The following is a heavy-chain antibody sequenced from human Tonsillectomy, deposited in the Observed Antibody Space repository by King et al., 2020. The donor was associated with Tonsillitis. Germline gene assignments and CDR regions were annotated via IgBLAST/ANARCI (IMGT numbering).Heavy chain of an antibody. J-gene: IGHJ6*02. CDR2: INHSGST. Sequence: VQLQQWGAGLLKPSETLSLTCAVHGGSFSGYSWSWIRQPPGKGLEWIGEINHSGSTNYNPSLKSRVTISGDTSTNQFSLKLNSVTAADTAVYYCVREPPRPYGMDVWGQGTTVTVSS. V-gene: IGHV4-34*01. CDR1: GGSFSGYS. CDR3: VREPPRPYGMDV.